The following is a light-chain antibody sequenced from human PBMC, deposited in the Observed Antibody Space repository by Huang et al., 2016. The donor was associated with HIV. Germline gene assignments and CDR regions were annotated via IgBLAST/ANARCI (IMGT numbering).Light chain of an antibody. CDR3: QQYNNWPPLLT. V-gene: IGKV3-15*01. CDR1: QSIINH. J-gene: IGKJ4*01. CDR2: GAS. Sequence: EIVLTQSPATLSLSPGERAALSCRATQSIINHLHWYQQKAGQSPRLLIYGASTRATGIPARFRGSGSGTDFTLTISSLQSEDFAVYYCQQYNNWPPLLTFGGGTKVEIK.